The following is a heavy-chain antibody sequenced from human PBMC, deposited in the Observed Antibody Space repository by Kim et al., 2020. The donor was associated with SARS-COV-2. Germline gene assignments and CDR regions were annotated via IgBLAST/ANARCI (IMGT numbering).Heavy chain of an antibody. CDR1: GASVSSGDDY. D-gene: IGHD3-10*01. V-gene: IGHV4-31*03. CDR2: IYYTGST. J-gene: IGHJ5*02. Sequence: SETLSLTCTVSGASVSSGDDYWTWIRQHPGKGLEWIGYIYYTGSTYYNPSLKSRVTISVDKSKNHFSLKLSSVTAADTAVYYCARVYEDGSGAHTGGFDPWGRGTLVTVSS. CDR3: ARVYEDGSGAHTGGFDP.